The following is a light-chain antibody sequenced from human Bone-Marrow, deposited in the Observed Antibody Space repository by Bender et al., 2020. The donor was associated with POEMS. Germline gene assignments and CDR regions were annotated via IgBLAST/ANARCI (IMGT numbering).Light chain of an antibody. CDR1: SSDVGAYNL. V-gene: IGLV2-14*02. J-gene: IGLJ2*01. CDR2: EVR. Sequence: QSALTQPASVSGSPGQSITISCTGASSDVGAYNLVSWYQQHPGKAPKLLIYEVRKRPSGVSNRFAGSESGNTASLTVSGLQAEDEADYSCSSYATTSSTLVVFGGGTKLTVL. CDR3: SSYATTSSTLVV.